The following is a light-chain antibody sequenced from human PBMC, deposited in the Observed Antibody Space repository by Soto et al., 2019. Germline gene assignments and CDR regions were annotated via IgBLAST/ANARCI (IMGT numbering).Light chain of an antibody. J-gene: IGLJ2*01. CDR2: QDS. CDR3: QAWDSSPVV. Sequence: SYELTQPPSVSVSPGQTASITCSGDKWGDKYACWYQQKPGQSPVLVIYQDSKRTSGIPERFSGSNSGNTATLTISGTQAMDEADYYCQAWDSSPVVFGGGTKLTVL. CDR1: KWGDKY. V-gene: IGLV3-1*01.